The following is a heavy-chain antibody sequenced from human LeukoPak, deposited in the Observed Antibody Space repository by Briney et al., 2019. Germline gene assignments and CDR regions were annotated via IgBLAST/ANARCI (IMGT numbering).Heavy chain of an antibody. CDR1: GYSFTTYW. CDR3: VRQRDDSYDSSGYYGD. CDR2: IYPGDSDT. J-gene: IGHJ4*02. Sequence: GESLKMSCKGSGYSFTTYWIAWVRQMPGKGLEWMGIIYPGDSDTRYSPSFQGQVTISADKSISTAYLQWSSLKASDTAMYYCVRQRDDSYDSSGYYGDWGQGTLVTVSS. V-gene: IGHV5-51*01. D-gene: IGHD3-22*01.